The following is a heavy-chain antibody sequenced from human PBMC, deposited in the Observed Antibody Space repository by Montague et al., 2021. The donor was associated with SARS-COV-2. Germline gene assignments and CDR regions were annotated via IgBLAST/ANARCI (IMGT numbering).Heavy chain of an antibody. Sequence: SETLSLTCAVYGGSFSGYCWGWIRQPPGKGLEWIGEINHSGSTNYNPSLKSRVTISVDTSKNQFSLKLSSVTAADTAVYYCARVRYYGSGTSLGMDVWGQGTTVTVSS. CDR2: INHSGST. J-gene: IGHJ6*02. V-gene: IGHV4-34*01. CDR3: ARVRYYGSGTSLGMDV. CDR1: GGSFSGYC. D-gene: IGHD3-10*01.